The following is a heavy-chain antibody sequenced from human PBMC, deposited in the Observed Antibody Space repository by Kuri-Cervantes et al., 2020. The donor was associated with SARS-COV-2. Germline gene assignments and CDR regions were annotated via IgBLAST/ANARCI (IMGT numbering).Heavy chain of an antibody. CDR2: ISYEASKK. J-gene: IGHJ5*02. Sequence: GESLKISCAASGFTFSIYGMHWVRQAPGKGLEWVALISYEASKKNYADSVKGRFTIARDNSKNTVYLQMNSLRAGDTAVYYCAKWGEGESDYGENGFDHWGQGTLVTVSS. CDR3: AKWGEGESDYGENGFDH. V-gene: IGHV3-30*18. CDR1: GFTFSIYG. D-gene: IGHD4/OR15-4a*01.